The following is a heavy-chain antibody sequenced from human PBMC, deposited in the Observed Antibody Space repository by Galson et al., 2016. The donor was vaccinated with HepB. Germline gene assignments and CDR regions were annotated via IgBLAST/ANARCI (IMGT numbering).Heavy chain of an antibody. Sequence: CAISGDSVSANSVAWNWIRQSPSRGLEWLGRTYYRSNWYNDYSVSVKGRITFNADTSKNQVSLHLNSVTSEDTAVYYCARVRGEGTLYGMDVWGQGPTVTVSS. D-gene: IGHD3-10*01. CDR3: ARVRGEGTLYGMDV. V-gene: IGHV6-1*01. J-gene: IGHJ6*02. CDR2: TYYRSNWYN. CDR1: GDSVSANSVA.